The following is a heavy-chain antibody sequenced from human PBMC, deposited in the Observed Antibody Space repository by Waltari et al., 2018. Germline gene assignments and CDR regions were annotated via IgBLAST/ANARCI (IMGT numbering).Heavy chain of an antibody. CDR2: ISYDGSNK. CDR3: AKDHYDFWIHYYGMDV. V-gene: IGHV3-30*18. Sequence: QVQLVESGGGVVQPGRSLRLSCAASRFTFSSYGMHWVRQAPGKGLEWVAVISYDGSNKYYADSVKGRFTISRDNSKNTLYLQMNSLRAEDTAVYYCAKDHYDFWIHYYGMDVWGQGTTVTVSS. D-gene: IGHD3-3*01. J-gene: IGHJ6*02. CDR1: RFTFSSYG.